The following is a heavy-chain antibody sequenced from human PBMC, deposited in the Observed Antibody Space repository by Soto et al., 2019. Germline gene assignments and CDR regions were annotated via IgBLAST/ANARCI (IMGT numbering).Heavy chain of an antibody. D-gene: IGHD4-17*01. Sequence: GVCLKFSCKGSRYSFTLYWISWVRQVPGKGLEWMGRIDPSDSYTNYSPSFQGHVTISADKSISTAYLQWSSLKASDTAMYYCARYDYGEYYYYYGMDVWGQGTTVTV. CDR3: ARYDYGEYYYYYGMDV. J-gene: IGHJ6*02. CDR1: RYSFTLYW. V-gene: IGHV5-10-1*01. CDR2: IDPSDSYT.